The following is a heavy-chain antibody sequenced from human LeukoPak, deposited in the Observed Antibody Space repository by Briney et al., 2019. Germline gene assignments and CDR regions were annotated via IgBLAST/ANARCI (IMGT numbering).Heavy chain of an antibody. CDR3: ARVHHYYDILTGYGEYFFDK. J-gene: IGHJ4*02. Sequence: ASVKVSCKTSGYTFSNYGISWVRQAPGQGLEWMGWSSYAQKFQDRVTMTTDSSTSTGYMELRSLTYDDTAVYYCARVHHYYDILTGYGEYFFDKWGQGTLVTVFS. CDR2: SS. CDR1: GYTFSNYG. D-gene: IGHD3-9*01. V-gene: IGHV1-18*01.